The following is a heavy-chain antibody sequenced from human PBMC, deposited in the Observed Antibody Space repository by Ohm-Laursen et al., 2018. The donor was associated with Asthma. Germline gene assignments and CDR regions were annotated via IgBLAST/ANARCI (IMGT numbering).Heavy chain of an antibody. D-gene: IGHD3-3*01. Sequence: ASVKVSCKASGGTFSSYAISWVRQAPGQGLEWMGGIIPIFGTANYAQKFQGRVTITADESTSTAYMELSSLRSADTAVYYCAGAYDFWSGYSMVHYFDYWGQGTLVTVSS. V-gene: IGHV1-69*13. CDR2: IIPIFGTA. CDR3: AGAYDFWSGYSMVHYFDY. J-gene: IGHJ4*02. CDR1: GGTFSSYA.